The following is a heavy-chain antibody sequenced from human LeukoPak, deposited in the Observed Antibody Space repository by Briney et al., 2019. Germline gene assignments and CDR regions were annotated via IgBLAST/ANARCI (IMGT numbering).Heavy chain of an antibody. CDR2: IYYSGST. J-gene: IGHJ4*02. Sequence: PSETLSLTCTVSGGSISSSSFYWGWIRQPPGKGLEWIGSIYYSGSTYYNPSLKRRVTISVDTPQNQFSLKLSSVTAADTAVYYCAGSLRGSYGDYLDPNWGQGTLVTVSS. CDR1: GGSISSSSFY. D-gene: IGHD4-17*01. CDR3: AGSLRGSYGDYLDPN. V-gene: IGHV4-39*01.